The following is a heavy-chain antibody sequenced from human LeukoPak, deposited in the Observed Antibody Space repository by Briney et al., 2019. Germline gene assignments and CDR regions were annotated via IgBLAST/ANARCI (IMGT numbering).Heavy chain of an antibody. CDR1: GGSISSSSYY. CDR2: ASYSGGT. CDR3: ARHAVEAASRWFDP. Sequence: SETLSLTCTVSGGSISSSSYYWGWIRQPPGKGLEWIGSASYSGGTYYNPSLKSRVTMSVDTTKKQFSLKLSSVTAADTAVYYCARHAVEAASRWFDPWGQGTLVTVSS. V-gene: IGHV4-39*01. D-gene: IGHD1-1*01. J-gene: IGHJ5*02.